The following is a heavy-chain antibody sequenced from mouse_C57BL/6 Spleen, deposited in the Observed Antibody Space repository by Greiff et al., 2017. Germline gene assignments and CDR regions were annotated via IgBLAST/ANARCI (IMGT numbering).Heavy chain of an antibody. Sequence: QVQLQQSGAELAKPGASVKLSCKASGYTFTSYWMHWVKQRPGQGLEWIGYINPSSGYTKYNQKFKDKATLTAAKSSSTAYMQRSSLTYDDSAVDYCASDSSGYPAWFAYWGQGTLVTVSA. V-gene: IGHV1-7*01. CDR1: GYTFTSYW. D-gene: IGHD3-2*02. CDR2: INPSSGYT. J-gene: IGHJ3*01. CDR3: ASDSSGYPAWFAY.